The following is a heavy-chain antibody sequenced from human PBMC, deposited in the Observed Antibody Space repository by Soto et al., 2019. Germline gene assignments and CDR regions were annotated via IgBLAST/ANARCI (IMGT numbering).Heavy chain of an antibody. V-gene: IGHV4-39*01. CDR2: IHFSEST. CDR3: ARAGGSRNRNAFNI. D-gene: IGHD2-15*01. CDR1: GGSISTSNYY. J-gene: IGHJ3*02. Sequence: SETLSLTCIVSGGSISTSNYYWAWIRQPPGKALEWIGSIHFSESTYYNPSLWSRVTISVDTSQNQISLSLGSVTAADTAVYYCARAGGSRNRNAFNIRDNGTMVTVSS.